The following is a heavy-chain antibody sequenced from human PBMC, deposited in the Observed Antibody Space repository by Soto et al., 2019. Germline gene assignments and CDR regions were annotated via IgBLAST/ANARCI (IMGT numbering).Heavy chain of an antibody. J-gene: IGHJ4*02. CDR3: ARDTLVATIPGGDLPFDY. Sequence: QVQLVESGGGVVQPGRSLRLSCAASGFTFSSYGMHWVRQAPGKGLEWVAVIWYDGSNKYYADSVKGRFTISRDNSKNTLYLQMNSLRAEDTAVYYCARDTLVATIPGGDLPFDYWGQGTLVTVSS. V-gene: IGHV3-33*01. D-gene: IGHD5-12*01. CDR1: GFTFSSYG. CDR2: IWYDGSNK.